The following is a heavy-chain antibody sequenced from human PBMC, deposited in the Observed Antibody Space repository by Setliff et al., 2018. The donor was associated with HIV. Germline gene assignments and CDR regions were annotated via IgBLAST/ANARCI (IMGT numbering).Heavy chain of an antibody. Sequence: ASVKVSCKASGYTFTDYYMHWVRQAPGQGLEWMGWINPNSGGTNYAQKFQGRVTMTRDTSISTVYMELSRLRSDDTAVYYCARVRYCGGDCYPDAFDIWGQGTMVTVSS. CDR2: INPNSGGT. D-gene: IGHD2-21*02. CDR3: ARVRYCGGDCYPDAFDI. CDR1: GYTFTDYY. J-gene: IGHJ3*02. V-gene: IGHV1-2*02.